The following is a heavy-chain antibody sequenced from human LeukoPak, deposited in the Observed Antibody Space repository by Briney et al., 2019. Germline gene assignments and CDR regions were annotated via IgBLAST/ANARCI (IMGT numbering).Heavy chain of an antibody. J-gene: IGHJ4*02. V-gene: IGHV4-59*05. CDR1: GGSISSYY. Sequence: SETLSLTCTVSGGSISSYYWNWVRQPPGKGLEWIGSIDYSGSTYYNPSLKSRVTISVDTSKNQFSLRLSSVAAADTAVYYCASVRSGSHYFDYWGQGTLVTVSS. CDR3: ASVRSGSHYFDY. D-gene: IGHD1-26*01. CDR2: IDYSGST.